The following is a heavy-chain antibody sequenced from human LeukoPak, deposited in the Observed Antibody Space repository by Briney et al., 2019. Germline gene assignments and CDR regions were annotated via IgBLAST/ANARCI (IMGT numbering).Heavy chain of an antibody. Sequence: SETLSLTCAVYGGSFSGYYWSWIRQPPGKGLEWIGEINHSGSTNHNPSLKSRVTISVDTSKNQFSLKLSSVTAADTAVYYCARGPTYCTNGVCYRYYFDYWGQGTLVTVSS. V-gene: IGHV4-34*01. CDR2: INHSGST. CDR1: GGSFSGYY. J-gene: IGHJ4*02. D-gene: IGHD2-8*01. CDR3: ARGPTYCTNGVCYRYYFDY.